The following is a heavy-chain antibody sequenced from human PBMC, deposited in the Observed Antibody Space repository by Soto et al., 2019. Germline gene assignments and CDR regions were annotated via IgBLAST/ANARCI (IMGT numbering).Heavy chain of an antibody. J-gene: IGHJ4*02. CDR3: ARSGYDSPSPSIDY. D-gene: IGHD5-12*01. Sequence: GGSLRLSCAASGFTFSSYSMNWVRHAPGKGLEWVSYISSSSSTIYYADSVKGRFTISRDNAKNSLYLQMNSLRDEDTAVYYCARSGYDSPSPSIDYWGQGTLVTVSS. V-gene: IGHV3-48*02. CDR2: ISSSSSTI. CDR1: GFTFSSYS.